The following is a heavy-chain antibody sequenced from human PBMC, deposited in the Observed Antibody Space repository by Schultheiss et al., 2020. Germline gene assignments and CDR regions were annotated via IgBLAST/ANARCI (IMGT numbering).Heavy chain of an antibody. V-gene: IGHV3-30*18. CDR1: GFTFSSYG. Sequence: GGSLRLSCAASGFTFSSYGMHWVRQAPGKGLEWVAVISYDGSNKYYADSVKGRFTISRDNSKNTLYLQMNSLRAEDTAVYYCAKEMRYYDSSGYYFRDAFDIWGQGTLVTVSS. J-gene: IGHJ4*02. D-gene: IGHD3-22*01. CDR3: AKEMRYYDSSGYYFRDAFDI. CDR2: ISYDGSNK.